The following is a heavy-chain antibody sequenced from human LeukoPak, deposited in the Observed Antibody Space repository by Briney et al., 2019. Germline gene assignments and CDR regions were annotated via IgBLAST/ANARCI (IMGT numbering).Heavy chain of an antibody. J-gene: IGHJ4*02. CDR2: ISSSSSYI. CDR1: GFTFSSYS. CDR3: ARDRHYYDSSGYFYYFDY. V-gene: IGHV3-21*01. Sequence: GGSLRLSCAHSGFTFSSYSMNWVRQAPGKGLEWVSSISSSSSYIYYADSVKGRFTISRDNAKNSLYLQMNSLRAEDTAVYYCARDRHYYDSSGYFYYFDYWGQGTLATVSS. D-gene: IGHD3-22*01.